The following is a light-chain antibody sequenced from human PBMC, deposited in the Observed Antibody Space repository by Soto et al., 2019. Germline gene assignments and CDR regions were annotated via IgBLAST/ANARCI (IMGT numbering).Light chain of an antibody. Sequence: QSALTQPASVSGSPGQSITISCTGIRSDVGGYNYVSWYQHHPGKAPKLMIYDVSYRPSGVSNRFSGSKSGNLASLTISGLQAEDEADYYCSPYTRCKKVFGTGTKLTVL. CDR2: DVS. V-gene: IGLV2-14*01. CDR3: SPYTRCKKV. CDR1: RSDVGGYNY. J-gene: IGLJ1*01.